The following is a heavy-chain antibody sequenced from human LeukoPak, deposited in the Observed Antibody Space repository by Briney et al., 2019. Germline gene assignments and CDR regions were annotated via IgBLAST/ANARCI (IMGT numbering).Heavy chain of an antibody. CDR3: ARVPRRWLQSFDY. CDR1: SGSFSGYY. CDR2: INHSGST. Sequence: SETLSLTCAVYSGSFSGYYWSWIRQPPGKGLEWIGEINHSGSTNYNPSLKSRVTISVDTSKNQFSLKLSSVTAADTAVYYCARVPRRWLQSFDYWGQGTLVTVSS. J-gene: IGHJ4*02. V-gene: IGHV4-34*01. D-gene: IGHD5-24*01.